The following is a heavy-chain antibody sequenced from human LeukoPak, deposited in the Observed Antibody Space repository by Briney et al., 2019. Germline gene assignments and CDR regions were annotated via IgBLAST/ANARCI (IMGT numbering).Heavy chain of an antibody. Sequence: ASVKVSCKASGYTFTSYDINWVRQATGQGLEWMGWMNPNSGNTGYAQKFQGRVTMTRNTSISTAYMELSSLRSEDTAVYYCARGIYYYDSSGYYYLFDYWGQGTLVTVSS. CDR3: ARGIYYYDSSGYYYLFDY. D-gene: IGHD3-22*01. CDR2: MNPNSGNT. J-gene: IGHJ4*02. CDR1: GYTFTSYD. V-gene: IGHV1-8*01.